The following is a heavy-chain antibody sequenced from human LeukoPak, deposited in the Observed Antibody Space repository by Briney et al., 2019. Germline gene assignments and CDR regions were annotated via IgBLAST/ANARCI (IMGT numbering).Heavy chain of an antibody. CDR3: ARGGPEEMATITGLGFDY. J-gene: IGHJ4*02. CDR1: GYTFTSYY. Sequence: GASVKVSCKASGYTFTSYYMHWVRQAPGQGLEWMGIINPSGGSTSYAQKFQGRVTMTRDTSTSTVYMELSSLRSEDTAVYYCARGGPEEMATITGLGFDYWGQGTLVTVSS. V-gene: IGHV1-46*01. CDR2: INPSGGST. D-gene: IGHD5-24*01.